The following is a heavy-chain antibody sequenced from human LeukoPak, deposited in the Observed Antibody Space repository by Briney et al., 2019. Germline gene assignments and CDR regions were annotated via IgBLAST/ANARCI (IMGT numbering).Heavy chain of an antibody. J-gene: IGHJ4*02. Sequence: KSGGSLRLSCAASGFTFSNAWMSWVRQAPGKRLEWVGRIKSKTDGGTTDYAAPVKGRFTISKDDSKNTLYLQMNSLKTEDTAVYYCTTVPYYYDNSGYYHGVFDYWGQGTLVTVSS. CDR2: IKSKTDGGTT. CDR3: TTVPYYYDNSGYYHGVFDY. V-gene: IGHV3-15*01. D-gene: IGHD3-22*01. CDR1: GFTFSNAW.